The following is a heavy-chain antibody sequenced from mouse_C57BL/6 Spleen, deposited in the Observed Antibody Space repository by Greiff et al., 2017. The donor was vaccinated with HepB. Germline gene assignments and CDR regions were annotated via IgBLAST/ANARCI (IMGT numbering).Heavy chain of an antibody. J-gene: IGHJ3*01. CDR3: ARRDGYDFAY. V-gene: IGHV1-52*01. D-gene: IGHD2-2*01. CDR1: GYTFTSYW. CDR2: IDPSDSET. Sequence: QVQLKQPGAELVRPGSSVKLSCKASGYTFTSYWMHWVKQRPIQGLEWIGNIDPSDSETHYNQKFKDKATLTVDKSSSTAYMQLSSLTSEDSAVYYCARRDGYDFAYWGQGTLVTVSA.